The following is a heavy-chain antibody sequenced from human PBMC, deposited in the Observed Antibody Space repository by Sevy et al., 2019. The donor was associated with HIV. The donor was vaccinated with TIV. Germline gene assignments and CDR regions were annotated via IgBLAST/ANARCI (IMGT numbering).Heavy chain of an antibody. J-gene: IGHJ4*02. Sequence: SETLSLTCTVSGDSISSSSYYWGWIRQPPGKGLEWIGSIYYSGGTYYNPSLKSRVTISVDTSNNQFSLKLSSVTATDTAIYYCARQRNSGTYPDYFEYWGQGTLVTVSS. CDR3: ARQRNSGTYPDYFEY. CDR2: IYYSGGT. CDR1: GDSISSSSYY. D-gene: IGHD1-26*01. V-gene: IGHV4-39*01.